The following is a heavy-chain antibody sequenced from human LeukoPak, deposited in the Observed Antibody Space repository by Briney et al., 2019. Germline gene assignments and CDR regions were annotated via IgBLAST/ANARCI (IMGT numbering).Heavy chain of an antibody. D-gene: IGHD3-16*01. Sequence: GGSLRLSCAASGFTFSSYGMHWVRQAPGKGLEWVGRIKSKTDGGTTDYAAPVKGRFTISRDDSKNTLYLQMNSLKTEDTAVYYCTTAVGDDYGDYWGQGTLVTVSS. CDR1: GFTFSSYG. J-gene: IGHJ4*02. CDR3: TTAVGDDYGDY. V-gene: IGHV3-15*01. CDR2: IKSKTDGGTT.